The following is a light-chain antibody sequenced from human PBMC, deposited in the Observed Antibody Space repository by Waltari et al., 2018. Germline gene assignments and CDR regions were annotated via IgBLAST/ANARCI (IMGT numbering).Light chain of an antibody. V-gene: IGLV1-47*01. Sequence: QSVLTQPPSASGTPGQRVTISCSGSRSNIGSNYVYWYQHHPGTAPKLLIYRKNQRPSGVPGRFSGSKSDTSASLAISGLRSEDEADYYCAAWDASLSAWLFGGGTKVTVL. CDR1: RSNIGSNY. CDR2: RKN. CDR3: AAWDASLSAWL. J-gene: IGLJ3*02.